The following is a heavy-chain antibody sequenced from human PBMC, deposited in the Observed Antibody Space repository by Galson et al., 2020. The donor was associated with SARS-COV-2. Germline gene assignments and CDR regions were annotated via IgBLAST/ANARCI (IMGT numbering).Heavy chain of an antibody. CDR1: EFTFNKYA. CDR2: ITHDGTNY. V-gene: IGHV3-30-3*01. CDR3: AREGSAGDYYYYGLDV. J-gene: IGHJ6*02. Sequence: GGSLRLSCAASEFTFNKYALHWVRQPPGKGLEGVASITHDGTNYYNAEAVKGRLSISRDNAKNTLYLQMNTLRPEDTALYYCAREGSAGDYYYYGLDVWGQGTTVTVSS. D-gene: IGHD6-25*01.